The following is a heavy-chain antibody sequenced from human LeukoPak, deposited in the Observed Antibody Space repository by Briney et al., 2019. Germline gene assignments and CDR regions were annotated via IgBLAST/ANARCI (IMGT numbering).Heavy chain of an antibody. V-gene: IGHV3-30-3*01. CDR1: GFTFSSYW. J-gene: IGHJ4*02. CDR2: FSYDGSSK. CDR3: ARGKGSESGYDYFLDY. D-gene: IGHD5-12*01. Sequence: GGSLRLSCAASGFTFSSYWMYWVRQAPGKGLEWVTLFSYDGSSKYYADSVRGRFNISRDNSKNTLYLQMNSLRADDSDVYYCARGKGSESGYDYFLDYWGQGTLVTVSS.